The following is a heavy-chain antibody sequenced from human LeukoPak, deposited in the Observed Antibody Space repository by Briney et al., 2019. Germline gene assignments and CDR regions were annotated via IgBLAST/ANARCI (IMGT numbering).Heavy chain of an antibody. CDR2: INTNTGNP. J-gene: IGHJ5*02. CDR3: ARGPPGYCSSTSCSRSWWFDP. D-gene: IGHD2-2*01. Sequence: GASVKVSCKASGYTFTSYYMHWVRQAPGQGLEWTGWINTNTGNPTYAQGFTGRFVFSLDTSVSTAYLQISSLKAEDTAVYYCARGPPGYCSSTSCSRSWWFDPWGQGTLVTVSS. CDR1: GYTFTSYY. V-gene: IGHV7-4-1*02.